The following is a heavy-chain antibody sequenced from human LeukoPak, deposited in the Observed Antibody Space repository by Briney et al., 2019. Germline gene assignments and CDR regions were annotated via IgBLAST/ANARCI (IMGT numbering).Heavy chain of an antibody. Sequence: GGSLRLSCAASGFTFSAYGMHWVRQAPGKGLEWVALIRYDGSNKYYVDSVKGGFTISRDNSKNTLYLRMNNLRAEDTAVYYCAKDLKYYYDTSGYFDYWGQGTLVTVSS. J-gene: IGHJ4*02. CDR2: IRYDGSNK. CDR1: GFTFSAYG. CDR3: AKDLKYYYDTSGYFDY. V-gene: IGHV3-30*02. D-gene: IGHD3-22*01.